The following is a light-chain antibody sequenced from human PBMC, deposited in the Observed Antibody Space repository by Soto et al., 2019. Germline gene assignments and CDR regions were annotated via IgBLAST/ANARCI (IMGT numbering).Light chain of an antibody. CDR1: QSVSSY. CDR2: DAS. CDR3: QQYAISPWT. J-gene: IGKJ1*01. Sequence: EIVLTQSPATLSLSPGERATLSCRASQSVSSYLAWYQQKPGQAPRLLIYDASNRAADIPDRFSGSGSGTDFTLIISRLEPEDFAVYHCQQYAISPWTFGQGTKLEVK. V-gene: IGKV3-11*01.